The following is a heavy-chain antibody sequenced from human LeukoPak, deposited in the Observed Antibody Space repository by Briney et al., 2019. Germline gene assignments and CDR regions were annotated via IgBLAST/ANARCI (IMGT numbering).Heavy chain of an antibody. D-gene: IGHD5-18*01. Sequence: GRSLRLSCAASGFTFSSYAMHWVRQAPGKGLEWVAAISYDGSNKKYADSVKGRFTISRDNSKNTLYLQMNSLRAEDTAVYYCAKSYGYDRFNYMDVWGKGTTVTVSS. CDR1: GFTFSSYA. V-gene: IGHV3-30*04. CDR2: ISYDGSNK. J-gene: IGHJ6*03. CDR3: AKSYGYDRFNYMDV.